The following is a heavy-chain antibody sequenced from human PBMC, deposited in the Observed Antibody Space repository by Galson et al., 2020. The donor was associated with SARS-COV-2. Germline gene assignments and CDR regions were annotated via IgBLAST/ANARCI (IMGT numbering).Heavy chain of an antibody. D-gene: IGHD3-10*01. V-gene: IGHV3-43*02. CDR2: ISGDGGGT. CDR1: GFTFDDYA. Sequence: GESLKISCAASGFTFDDYAMHWVRQVPGKGLEWVSLISGDGGGTYYADSVKGRFTISRDNSKNSLYLEMNSLRTEDTALYYCAKDTRMYYYDSGSLDPWGQGTLVTVSS. J-gene: IGHJ5*02. CDR3: AKDTRMYYYDSGSLDP.